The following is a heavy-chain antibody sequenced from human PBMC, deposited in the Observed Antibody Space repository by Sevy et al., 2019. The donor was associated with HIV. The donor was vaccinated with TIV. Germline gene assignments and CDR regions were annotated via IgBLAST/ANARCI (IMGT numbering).Heavy chain of an antibody. J-gene: IGHJ5*02. D-gene: IGHD3-22*01. CDR3: AREAYYYDSREENWFDP. Sequence: GGSLRLSCKVSGFTFSVYTMHWVRQAPGKGLEWVSSISRTTNTYYADSVRDRFTISRDNAKNSLYLEMNSLRDDDTAVYYCAREAYYYDSREENWFDPWGQGTLVTVSS. CDR1: GFTFSVYT. V-gene: IGHV3-48*02. CDR2: ISRTTNT.